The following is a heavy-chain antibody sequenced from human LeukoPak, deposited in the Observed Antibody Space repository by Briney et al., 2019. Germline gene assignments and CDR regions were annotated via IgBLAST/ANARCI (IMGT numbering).Heavy chain of an antibody. CDR2: IKEDGSEI. J-gene: IGHJ4*02. Sequence: GSLRLSCEASAFTFSSYWMSWVRQAPRKGLEWVANIKEDGSEINYVDSVKGRFTISRDNAKNSLFLQMNSLRVEDTAVYYCARDRGYSSFDYWGQGTLVTVSS. CDR3: ARDRGYSSFDY. V-gene: IGHV3-7*01. D-gene: IGHD4-23*01. CDR1: AFTFSSYW.